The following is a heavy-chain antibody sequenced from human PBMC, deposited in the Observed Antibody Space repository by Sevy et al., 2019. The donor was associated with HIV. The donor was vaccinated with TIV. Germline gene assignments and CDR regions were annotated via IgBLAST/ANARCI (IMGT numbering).Heavy chain of an antibody. V-gene: IGHV3-23*01. J-gene: IGHJ4*02. CDR2: LSFGCGEI. CDR3: AREGCTKPHDY. CDR1: GFTFSKYS. Sequence: GESLKISCAASGFTFSKYSMSWVRQPPGKGLEWVATLSFGCGEINYADSVKGRFTISRDNAKSSVYLQMNNLRPEDTAVYYCAREGCTKPHDYWGQGTLVTVSS. D-gene: IGHD2-8*01.